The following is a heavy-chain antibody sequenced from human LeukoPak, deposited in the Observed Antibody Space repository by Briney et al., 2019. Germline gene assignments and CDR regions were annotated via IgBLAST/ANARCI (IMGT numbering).Heavy chain of an antibody. D-gene: IGHD6-19*01. J-gene: IGHJ4*02. Sequence: GGSLRLSCAASGFTFSSYAMHWVRQAPGKGLEWVAVISYDGSNKYYADSVKGRFTISRDNSKNTLYLQMNSLRAEDTAVYYCARVASGWCPDYWGQGTLVTVSS. CDR3: ARVASGWCPDY. CDR1: GFTFSSYA. V-gene: IGHV3-30-3*01. CDR2: ISYDGSNK.